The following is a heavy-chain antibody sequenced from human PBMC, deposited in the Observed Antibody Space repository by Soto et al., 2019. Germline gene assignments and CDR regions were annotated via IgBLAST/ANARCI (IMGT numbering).Heavy chain of an antibody. CDR2: IYYSGST. V-gene: IGHV4-31*03. D-gene: IGHD2-2*01. J-gene: IGHJ6*03. CDR3: ARGRRGYCSSTSCQKNHYYYYYVDV. CDR1: GGSISSGGYY. Sequence: QVQLQESGPGLVKPSQTLSLTCTVSGGSISSGGYYWSWIRQHPGKGLEWIGYIYYSGSTYYNPSLKSRVTISVDTSKNQYSLKLSSVTVADTAVYYCARGRRGYCSSTSCQKNHYYYYYVDVGGKGTTVTVSS.